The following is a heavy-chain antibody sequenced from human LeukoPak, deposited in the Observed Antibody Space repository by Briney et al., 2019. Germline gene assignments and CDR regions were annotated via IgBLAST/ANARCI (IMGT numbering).Heavy chain of an antibody. CDR1: GFSFSAYG. V-gene: IGHV3-33*01. CDR3: ATARNDYDTNGFSVLDY. CDR2: IWYDGSNK. J-gene: IGHJ4*02. Sequence: PGGSLRLSCGASGFSFSAYGMHWVRQAPGKGLEWVAVIWYDGSNKDYADSVKGRFTISRDNSQNTLYLQMNSLRAEDTAVYYCATARNDYDTNGFSVLDYWGQGALVTVSS. D-gene: IGHD3-22*01.